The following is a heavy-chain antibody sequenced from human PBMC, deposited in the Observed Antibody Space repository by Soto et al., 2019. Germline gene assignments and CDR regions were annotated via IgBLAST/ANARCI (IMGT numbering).Heavy chain of an antibody. CDR1: DGSISSDYYS. J-gene: IGHJ6*02. CDR3: ARGDYNDLDV. Sequence: QLQLQESGSGLVKPSQTLSLTCAVSDGSISSDYYSWSWIRQPPGKGLEWIGYFYHSGNTYYNPSLKSRVTISVDKSKNQFSLKLRSVTAADTAVYYCARGDYNDLDVWGQGTTVTVSS. V-gene: IGHV4-30-2*01. CDR2: FYHSGNT. D-gene: IGHD3-10*01.